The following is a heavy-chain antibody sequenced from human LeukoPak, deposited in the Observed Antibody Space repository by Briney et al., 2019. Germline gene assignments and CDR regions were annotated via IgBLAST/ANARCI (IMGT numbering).Heavy chain of an antibody. CDR3: ARAPSWNYNRYYYYYVDV. CDR2: MNPNSGNT. D-gene: IGHD1-7*01. CDR1: GYTFTNFD. J-gene: IGHJ6*03. V-gene: IGHV1-8*03. Sequence: ASVKVSCKTSGYTFTNFDINWVRQASGHGLEWMGWMNPNSGNTGYAQKFQGRVTITRNTSISTAYMELSSLRSEDTAVYYCARAPSWNYNRYYYYYVDVWGRGTTVTVPS.